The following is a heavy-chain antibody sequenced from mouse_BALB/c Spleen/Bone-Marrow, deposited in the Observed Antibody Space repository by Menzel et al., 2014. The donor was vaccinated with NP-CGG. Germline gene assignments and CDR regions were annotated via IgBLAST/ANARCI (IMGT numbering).Heavy chain of an antibody. J-gene: IGHJ3*01. D-gene: IGHD1-2*01. V-gene: IGHV5-12-2*01. CDR1: GFTLSNYT. CDR2: ISNGCGTT. Sequence: EVQLVESGGGLVQPGGSLKLSCAASGFTLSNYTMSWISQTPEKRLEWVAYISNGCGTTYYPDTVKGRFTISRDNAKNTLFLQMSSLKSEDAAMYYCSRRYDYGYGPFAYWGQGTLVTVSA. CDR3: SRRYDYGYGPFAY.